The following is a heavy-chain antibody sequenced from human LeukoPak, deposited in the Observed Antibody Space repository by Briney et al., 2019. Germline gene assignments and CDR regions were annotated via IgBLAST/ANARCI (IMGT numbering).Heavy chain of an antibody. D-gene: IGHD2/OR15-2a*01. Sequence: GRSLRLSCAASGFTFSNYEMYWIRQAPGKGLEWVSYISRSGDAKYYADSAKGRFTISRDNAKNSLYLQMNTLRTEDTALYYCAGDPFYGLDVFDIWGQGTMVTVSS. CDR2: ISRSGDAK. V-gene: IGHV3-48*03. J-gene: IGHJ3*02. CDR1: GFTFSNYE. CDR3: AGDPFYGLDVFDI.